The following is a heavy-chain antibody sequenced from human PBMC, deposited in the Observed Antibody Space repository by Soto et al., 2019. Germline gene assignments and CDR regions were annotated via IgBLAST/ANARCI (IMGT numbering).Heavy chain of an antibody. CDR2: ISDDGSNK. V-gene: IGHV3-30*18. D-gene: IGHD3-16*01. J-gene: IGHJ5*01. Sequence: QVQLVESGGGVVQPGRSLRLSCGASGFTFRSYGMHWVRQAPGKGLERVAVISDDGSNKYYADSVKGRFTISRDNSKNTLYLQMNSLRAEDTAVYYCAKDKDDFVWGSYDSWGQGIPVTVSS. CDR3: AKDKDDFVWGSYDS. CDR1: GFTFRSYG.